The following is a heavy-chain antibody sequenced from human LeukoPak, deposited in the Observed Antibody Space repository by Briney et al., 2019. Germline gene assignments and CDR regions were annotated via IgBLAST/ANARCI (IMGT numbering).Heavy chain of an antibody. D-gene: IGHD2-15*01. CDR1: QFTFSSYW. V-gene: IGHV3-21*01. J-gene: IGHJ6*01. CDR2: ISSSSSYI. CDR3: ARGSEGYCSGGGCYYGMDV. Sequence: GGSLRLSCAASQFTFSSYWMSWVRQAPGKGLEWVSYISSSSSYIYYADSVKGRFTISRDNAENSLYLQMNSLRAEDTAVYYCARGSEGYCSGGGCYYGMDVWGQGTTVTVSS.